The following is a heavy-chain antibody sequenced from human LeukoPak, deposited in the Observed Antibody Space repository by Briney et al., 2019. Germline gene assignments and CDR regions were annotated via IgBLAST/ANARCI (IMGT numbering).Heavy chain of an antibody. CDR2: ISNNGGYT. Sequence: GGSLRLSCAASGFTFSSSAMSWVRQAPGKGLEWVSAISNNGGYTYYADSVQGRFTISRDNSKSTLCLQMNSLRAEDTAVYYRAKFGPWELRNDYWGQGTLVTASS. J-gene: IGHJ4*02. D-gene: IGHD1-26*01. CDR3: AKFGPWELRNDY. V-gene: IGHV3-23*01. CDR1: GFTFSSSA.